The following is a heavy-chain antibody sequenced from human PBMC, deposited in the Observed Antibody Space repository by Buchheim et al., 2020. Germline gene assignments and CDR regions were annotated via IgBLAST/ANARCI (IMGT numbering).Heavy chain of an antibody. CDR2: ILHDGYNI. CDR1: GFTFSSYS. D-gene: IGHD2-21*02. J-gene: IGHJ5*02. V-gene: IGHV3-30*03. CDR3: AREAVTASPRPFDP. Sequence: VQLVESGGGLVQPGGSLRLSCAASGFTFSSYSMNWVRQAPGKGLEWVAFILHDGYNIHYADSVRGRFTISRDNSMNTVHLQMNNLRPEDTGVYYCAREAVTASPRPFDPWGQGT.